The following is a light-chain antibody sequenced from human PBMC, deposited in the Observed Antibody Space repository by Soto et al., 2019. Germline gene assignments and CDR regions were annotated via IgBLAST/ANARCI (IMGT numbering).Light chain of an antibody. Sequence: IKMTQSPSTLSASVGRRVAINCRASQSITNWLAWYQQKPGKAPKLLIYKASSLESGVPSRFSGSGSGTEFTLTISSLQPDDFATYYCQQYNSFWTLGQGTKVDIK. J-gene: IGKJ1*01. CDR3: QQYNSFWT. CDR1: QSITNW. V-gene: IGKV1-5*03. CDR2: KAS.